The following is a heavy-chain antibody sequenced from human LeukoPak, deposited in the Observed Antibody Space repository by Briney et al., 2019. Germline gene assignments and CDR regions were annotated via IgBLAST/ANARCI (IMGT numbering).Heavy chain of an antibody. D-gene: IGHD1-26*01. CDR2: ISYTGTYI. J-gene: IGHJ4*02. V-gene: IGHV3-21*04. CDR1: AFSLNAYN. CDR3: VRDRGTYRPIDY. Sequence: GGSLRLSCAASAFSLNAYNMHCVRQAPGKGLEWVSSISYTGTYIYYADSVKGRFTISRDNAQNSLYLQMNSLRAEDTAIYYCVRDRGTYRPIDYWGQGTLVTVSS.